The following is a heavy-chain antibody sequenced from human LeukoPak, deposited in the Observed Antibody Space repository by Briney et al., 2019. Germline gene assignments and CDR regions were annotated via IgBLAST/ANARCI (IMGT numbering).Heavy chain of an antibody. CDR1: GFIFSSYA. Sequence: GGSLRLSCAASGFIFSSYAMNWVRQAPGKGLEWVSGISGSGGSTYYADSVKGRFTISRDNSKNTLYLQMNSLRVEDTAVYYCAKGRVMYYYDSSGYTSYWGQGTLVTVSS. CDR3: AKGRVMYYYDSSGYTSY. J-gene: IGHJ4*02. CDR2: ISGSGGST. V-gene: IGHV3-23*01. D-gene: IGHD3-22*01.